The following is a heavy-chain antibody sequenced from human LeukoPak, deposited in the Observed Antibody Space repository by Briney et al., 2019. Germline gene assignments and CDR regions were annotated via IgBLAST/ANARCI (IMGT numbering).Heavy chain of an antibody. J-gene: IGHJ5*02. CDR3: ARRARGVYYNWLDP. CDR1: RNTFSHYW. V-gene: IGHV5-51*01. CDR2: IYPGDSDT. Sequence: GESLTISCKGSRNTFSHYWIAWVRQMPGEGLEWMGIIYPGDSDTRYSPSFQGQVAISADKSINTAYLHWSSLKPSDTAMYYCARRARGVYYNWLDPWGQGTLVTVSS. D-gene: IGHD5/OR15-5a*01.